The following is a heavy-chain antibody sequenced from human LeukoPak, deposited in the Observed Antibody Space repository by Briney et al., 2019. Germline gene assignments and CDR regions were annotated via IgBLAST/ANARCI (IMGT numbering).Heavy chain of an antibody. CDR1: GFTFSSYA. V-gene: IGHV3-23*01. J-gene: IGHJ4*02. CDR3: VRERDHDSSGPLDY. D-gene: IGHD3-22*01. Sequence: WGSLRLSCAASGFTFSSYAMSWVRQAPGKGLEWVSTISGSGGSTYYADPVKGRFTISRDNSKNTLYLQMNSLRAEDTAVYYCVRERDHDSSGPLDYWGQGTLVTASS. CDR2: ISGSGGST.